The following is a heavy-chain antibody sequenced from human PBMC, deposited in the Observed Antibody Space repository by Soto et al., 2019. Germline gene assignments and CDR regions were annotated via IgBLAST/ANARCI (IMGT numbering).Heavy chain of an antibody. V-gene: IGHV3-30*18. J-gene: IGHJ5*02. CDR1: GFTFSSYG. CDR2: ISYDGSNK. Sequence: QVQLVESGGGVVQPGRSLRLSCAASGFTFSSYGMHWVRQAPGKGLEWVAVISYDGSNKYYADSVKGRFTISRDNSKNTLYLQMNSLRAEDTAVYYCAKDNVLVPAETWNWFDPWGQGTLVTVSS. D-gene: IGHD2-2*01. CDR3: AKDNVLVPAETWNWFDP.